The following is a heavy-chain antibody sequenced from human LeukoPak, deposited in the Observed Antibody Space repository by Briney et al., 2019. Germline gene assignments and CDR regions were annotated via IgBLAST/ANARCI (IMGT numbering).Heavy chain of an antibody. J-gene: IGHJ5*02. V-gene: IGHV4-31*03. CDR2: IYYSGST. CDR1: GGSISSGGYY. D-gene: IGHD6-25*01. Sequence: SETLSLTCTVSGGSISSGGYYWSWIRQHPGKGLEWIGYIYYSGSTYYNPSLKSRVTISVDTSKNQFSLKLSSVTAADTAVYYWARGRRAPYSYVSVTSGYVNGLTPWGQGTWVTVSP. CDR3: ARGRRAPYSYVSVTSGYVNGLTP.